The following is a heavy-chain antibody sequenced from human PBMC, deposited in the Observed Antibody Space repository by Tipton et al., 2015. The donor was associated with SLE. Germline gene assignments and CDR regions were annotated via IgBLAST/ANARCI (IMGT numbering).Heavy chain of an antibody. J-gene: IGHJ4*02. CDR3: ARMGISYGKYHFDY. V-gene: IGHV4-30-4*01. CDR2: IYYSGGT. Sequence: TLSLTCTVSGGSISSGDYYWSWIRQPPGKGLEWIGYIYYSGGTYYNPSLNSRVTISADTSKNQCSLKLSTVTAADTAVYYCARMGISYGKYHFDYWGQGTLVTVSS. D-gene: IGHD5-18*01. CDR1: GGSISSGDYY.